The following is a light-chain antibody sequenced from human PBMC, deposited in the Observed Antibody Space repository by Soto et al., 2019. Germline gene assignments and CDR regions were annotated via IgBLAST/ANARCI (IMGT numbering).Light chain of an antibody. CDR2: NNN. CDR3: AAWDDSLNGPL. Sequence: QSVLTQPPSGSGNPGQRVTISCSGSSSNIASNTVNWYQQLPGTAPKLLIYNNNHRPSGVLDRFSGSKSGTSASLAISGLQSEDEADYYCAAWDDSLNGPLFGGGTKVTVL. V-gene: IGLV1-44*01. J-gene: IGLJ2*01. CDR1: SSNIASNT.